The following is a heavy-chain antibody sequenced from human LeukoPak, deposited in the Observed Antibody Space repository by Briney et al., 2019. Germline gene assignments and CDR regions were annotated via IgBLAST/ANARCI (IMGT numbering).Heavy chain of an antibody. V-gene: IGHV3-21*01. CDR2: ISSSGSYK. Sequence: TTGGSLRLSCAASGFTFSRYGMNWVRQAPGKGLEWVSSISSSGSYKYYADSVKGRFTISRDNAKNSLYLQMNSLRAVDTAVYYCARVHVAGTADYFDYWGQGTLVTVSS. J-gene: IGHJ4*02. CDR1: GFTFSRYG. CDR3: ARVHVAGTADYFDY. D-gene: IGHD6-19*01.